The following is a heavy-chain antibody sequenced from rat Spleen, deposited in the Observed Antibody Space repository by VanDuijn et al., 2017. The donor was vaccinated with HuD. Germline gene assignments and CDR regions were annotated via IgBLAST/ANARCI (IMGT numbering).Heavy chain of an antibody. V-gene: IGHV5-34*01. D-gene: IGHD4-3*01. CDR3: GRGVFDY. J-gene: IGHJ2*01. CDR2: ISVGSSYI. Sequence: EVQLVESGGGLVQPGRSLKLSCVASGFTFSDYRMNWIRQVPGKGLEWVASISVGSSYIYYADTVRGRFTISRENAKNTLYLQMTNLTSEDTALYYCGRGVFDYWGQGVMVTVSS. CDR1: GFTFSDYR.